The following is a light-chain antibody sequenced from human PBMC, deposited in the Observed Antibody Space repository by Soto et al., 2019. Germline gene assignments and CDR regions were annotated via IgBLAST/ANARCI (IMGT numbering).Light chain of an antibody. CDR3: AAWDDSLNGRV. V-gene: IGLV1-44*01. CDR1: TSNIGRNT. J-gene: IGLJ3*02. Sequence: QSALTQPPSASGTPGQRVTISCSGTTSNIGRNTANWYQQLPGTAPKLLIYSNNQRPSGVPDRFSGSKSGTSASLAISGLQSEDEADYFCAAWDDSLNGRVFGGGTKLTVL. CDR2: SNN.